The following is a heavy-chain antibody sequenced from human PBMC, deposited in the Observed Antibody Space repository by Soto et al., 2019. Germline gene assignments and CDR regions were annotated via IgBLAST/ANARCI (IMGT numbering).Heavy chain of an antibody. CDR3: AKAAMILPNWFDP. Sequence: SETLSLTCTVSGGSISSGGYYWSWIRQHPGKGLEWIGYIYYSGSTYYNPSLKSRVTMSVDTSKNQFSLKLSSVTAADTAVYYCAKAAMILPNWFDPWGQGTLVTVSS. J-gene: IGHJ5*02. CDR1: GGSISSGGYY. CDR2: IYYSGST. V-gene: IGHV4-31*03. D-gene: IGHD5-18*01.